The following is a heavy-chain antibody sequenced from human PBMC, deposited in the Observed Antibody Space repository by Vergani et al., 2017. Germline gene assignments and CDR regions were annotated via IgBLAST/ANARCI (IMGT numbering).Heavy chain of an antibody. Sequence: QVQLQESGPGLVKPSGTLSLTCAVSGGSISSSNWWSWVRQPPGKGLEWIGEIYHSGSTNYNPSLKSRVNISGDKSKNQFSLKLSSVTAADTAVYYCATTLRRSGGRTRTDYWGQGTLVTVSS. D-gene: IGHD2-15*01. CDR1: GGSISSSNW. CDR2: IYHSGST. J-gene: IGHJ4*02. CDR3: ATTLRRSGGRTRTDY. V-gene: IGHV4-4*02.